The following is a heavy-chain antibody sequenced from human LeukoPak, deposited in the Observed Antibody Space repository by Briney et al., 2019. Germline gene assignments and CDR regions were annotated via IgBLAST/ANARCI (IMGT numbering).Heavy chain of an antibody. Sequence: VASVNVSCKASGGTFSSYAISWVRQAPGQGLEWMGGIIPIFGTANYAQKFQGRVTTTADESTSTAYMELSSLRSEDTAVYYCARVESVDTAMATSYYFDYWGQGTLVTVSS. J-gene: IGHJ4*02. V-gene: IGHV1-69*13. CDR1: GGTFSSYA. D-gene: IGHD5-18*01. CDR3: ARVESVDTAMATSYYFDY. CDR2: IIPIFGTA.